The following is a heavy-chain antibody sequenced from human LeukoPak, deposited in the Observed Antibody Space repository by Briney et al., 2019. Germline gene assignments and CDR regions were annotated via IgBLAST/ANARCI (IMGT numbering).Heavy chain of an antibody. CDR3: ARDQGGYQFDY. CDR1: GFTFSSYS. Sequence: GGSLRLSCAASGFTFSSYSMNWVRQAPGKGLEWVSSISGSSSYIYYADSVKGRFTISRDNAKNSLYLQMNSLRAEDTAVYYCARDQGGYQFDYWGQGTLVTVSS. V-gene: IGHV3-21*01. D-gene: IGHD5-12*01. CDR2: ISGSSSYI. J-gene: IGHJ4*02.